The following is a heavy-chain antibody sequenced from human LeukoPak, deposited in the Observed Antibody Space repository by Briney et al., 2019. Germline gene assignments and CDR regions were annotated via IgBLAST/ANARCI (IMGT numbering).Heavy chain of an antibody. J-gene: IGHJ4*02. CDR1: GGSISSYY. CDR3: ATSYILTGNLNV. D-gene: IGHD3-9*01. CDR2: VYYSGST. Sequence: PSETLSLTCTVSGGSISSYYWSWIRQLPGKGLEWIGHVYYSGSTNYNPSLKSRVTISVDTSNNHFSLKLSSVTAADTAVYYCATSYILTGNLNVWGQGTLVTVSS. V-gene: IGHV4-59*01.